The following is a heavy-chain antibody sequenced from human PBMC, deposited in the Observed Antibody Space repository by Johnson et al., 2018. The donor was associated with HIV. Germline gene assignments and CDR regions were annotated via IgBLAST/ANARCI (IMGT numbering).Heavy chain of an antibody. Sequence: VQLVESGGGLVQPVGSLRLSCAASGFTFSSYWMSWVRQAPGKGLEWVANIKQDGSEKYYVDSVKGRFTISRDNAKNSLYLQMNSLRAEDPAVYYCASDHYDSSGYYPEAFDIWGQGTMVTVSS. V-gene: IGHV3-7*05. CDR2: IKQDGSEK. D-gene: IGHD3-22*01. J-gene: IGHJ3*02. CDR3: ASDHYDSSGYYPEAFDI. CDR1: GFTFSSYW.